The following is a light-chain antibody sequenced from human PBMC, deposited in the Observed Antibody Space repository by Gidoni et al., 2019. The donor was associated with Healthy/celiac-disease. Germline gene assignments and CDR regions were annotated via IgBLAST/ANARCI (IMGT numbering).Light chain of an antibody. V-gene: IGLV1-44*01. CDR2: SNN. Sequence: QSVLTQPPSASGTPGQRVTISCSGRSSNIGSNTVNWYQLLPGTAPKLLIYSNNQRPSGVPDRCSGSKSGTSASLAISGLQSEDEADYYCAAWDDSLNGPVFGGWTKLTVL. CDR1: SSNIGSNT. J-gene: IGLJ2*01. CDR3: AAWDDSLNGPV.